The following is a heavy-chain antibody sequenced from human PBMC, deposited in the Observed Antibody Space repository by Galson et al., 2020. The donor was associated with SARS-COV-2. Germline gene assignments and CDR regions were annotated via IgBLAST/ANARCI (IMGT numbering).Heavy chain of an antibody. D-gene: IGHD5-12*01. J-gene: IGHJ4*02. V-gene: IGHV4-59*08. CDR2: IQNSGST. CDR3: ARHPYSGYDGYYFDY. Sequence: ETSETLSLTCTVSGGSISSYYWSWIRLPPGKGLEWIGYIQNSGSTNYNPSLKSRVTVSIDRSKNQFSLRLTSVTAADTAVYYCARHPYSGYDGYYFDYWGQGALVTVSS. CDR1: GGSISSYY.